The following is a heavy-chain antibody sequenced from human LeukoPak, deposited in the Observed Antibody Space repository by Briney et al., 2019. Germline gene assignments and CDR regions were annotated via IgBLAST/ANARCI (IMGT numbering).Heavy chain of an antibody. CDR3: AAPPSGDTSGYPIFGS. J-gene: IGHJ4*02. Sequence: GGSLRLSCAASGLTLSDYYMSWIRQAPGKGLEWVPYISSSGYAIYYADSVKGRFTISRDNAKNSLYLQMNSLRAEDTAVYYCAAPPSGDTSGYPIFGSWGQGTLVTVSS. D-gene: IGHD3-22*01. CDR2: ISSSGYAI. V-gene: IGHV3-11*01. CDR1: GLTLSDYY.